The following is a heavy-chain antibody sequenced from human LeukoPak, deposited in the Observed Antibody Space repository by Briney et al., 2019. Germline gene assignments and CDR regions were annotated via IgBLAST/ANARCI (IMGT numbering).Heavy chain of an antibody. CDR2: IISDGSST. CDR1: GFTFSNYW. V-gene: IGHV3-74*01. J-gene: IGHJ4*02. Sequence: GGSLRLSCAASGFTFSNYWMHWVRQTPGKGLVWVSRIISDGSSTSYADSVKGRFTISRDNAKNTLYLHMSSLRAEDTAVYYCARDGSLPDYWGQGTLVTVPS. CDR3: ARDGSLPDY.